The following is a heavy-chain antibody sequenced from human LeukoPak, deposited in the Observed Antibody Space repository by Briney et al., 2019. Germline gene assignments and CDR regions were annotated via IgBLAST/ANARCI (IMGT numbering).Heavy chain of an antibody. Sequence: PSETLSLTCTVSGGSISSSSYYWGWIRQPPGKGLEWIGSTYYSGSTYYNPSLKSRVTISVDTSKNQFSLKLSSVTAADTAVYYCARRTGSHDYWGQGTLVTVSS. CDR1: GGSISSSSYY. D-gene: IGHD3/OR15-3a*01. CDR3: ARRTGSHDY. CDR2: TYYSGST. V-gene: IGHV4-39*01. J-gene: IGHJ4*02.